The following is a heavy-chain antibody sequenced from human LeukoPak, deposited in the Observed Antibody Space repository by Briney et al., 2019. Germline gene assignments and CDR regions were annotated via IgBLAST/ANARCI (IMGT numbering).Heavy chain of an antibody. J-gene: IGHJ6*03. D-gene: IGHD3-3*01. V-gene: IGHV3-11*04. CDR1: GFTFSDYY. CDR3: ARPDYDFWSGSPGGHYMDV. CDR2: ISSSGSTI. Sequence: NPGGSLRLSCAASGFTFSDYYMSWIRQAPGKGLEWVSYISSSGSTIYYADSVKGRFTISRDNAKNSLYLQMDSLRAEDTAVYYCARPDYDFWSGSPGGHYMDVWGKGTTVTVSS.